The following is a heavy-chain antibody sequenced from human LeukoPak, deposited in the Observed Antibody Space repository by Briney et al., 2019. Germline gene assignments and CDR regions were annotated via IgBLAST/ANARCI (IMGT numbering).Heavy chain of an antibody. V-gene: IGHV3-30*02. CDR2: IRYDGSNT. CDR1: GFSFSSYG. CDR3: AKDDSPDWYYFDY. Sequence: GSLRLSCAASGFSFSSYGKHWVRQAPGKGLEWVAFIRYDGSNTYYADSVKGRFTISRDNSKNTLYLQMNSLRPEDTAMYYCAKDDSPDWYYFDYWGQGTLVTVSS. J-gene: IGHJ4*02. D-gene: IGHD3-9*01.